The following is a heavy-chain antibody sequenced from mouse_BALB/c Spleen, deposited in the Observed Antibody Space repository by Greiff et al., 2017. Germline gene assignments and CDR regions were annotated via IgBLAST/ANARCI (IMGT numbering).Heavy chain of an antibody. CDR1: GYTFTSYW. V-gene: IGHV1-69*02. J-gene: IGHJ4*01. D-gene: IGHD2-4*01. CDR3: ARRSIYYDYDGHAMDY. CDR2: IDPSDSYT. Sequence: QVQLQQPGAELVKPGASVKLSCKASGYTFTSYWMHWVKQRPGQGLEWIGEIDPSDSYTNYNQKFKGKATLTVDKSSSTAYMQLSSLTSEDSAVYYCARRSIYYDYDGHAMDYWGQGTSVTVSS.